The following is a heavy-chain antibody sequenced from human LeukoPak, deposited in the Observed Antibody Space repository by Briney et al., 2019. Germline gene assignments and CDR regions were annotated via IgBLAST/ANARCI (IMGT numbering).Heavy chain of an antibody. CDR2: INHSGST. D-gene: IGHD3-9*01. Sequence: SQSLSLTCAVYGGSFSGYYWSCIRQPPGKGLEWIGEINHSGSTNYHPSLKSRVTISVDTSKNQFSLKLSSVTAADTAVYYCARETAYYDILTGYQGYYMDVWGKGTTVTISS. CDR1: GGSFSGYY. V-gene: IGHV4-34*01. CDR3: ARETAYYDILTGYQGYYMDV. J-gene: IGHJ6*03.